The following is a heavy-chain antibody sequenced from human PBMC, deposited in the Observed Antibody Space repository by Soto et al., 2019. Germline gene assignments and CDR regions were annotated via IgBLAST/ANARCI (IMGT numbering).Heavy chain of an antibody. J-gene: IGHJ5*02. CDR1: GFTFSSYG. Sequence: GSLRLSCAASGFTFSSYGMHWVRQAPGKGLEWVAVISYDGSNKYYADSVKGRFTISRDNSKNTLYLQMNSLRAEDTAVYYCAKELTYYYDSSGPWGFDPWGQGTLVTVSS. CDR2: ISYDGSNK. CDR3: AKELTYYYDSSGPWGFDP. V-gene: IGHV3-30*18. D-gene: IGHD3-22*01.